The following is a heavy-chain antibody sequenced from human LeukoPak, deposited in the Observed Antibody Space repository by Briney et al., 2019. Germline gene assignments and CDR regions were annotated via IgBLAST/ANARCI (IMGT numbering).Heavy chain of an antibody. J-gene: IGHJ4*02. CDR2: ISAYNDNT. CDR3: ATKGGGYCSSSSCYIYDY. V-gene: IGHV1-18*01. D-gene: IGHD2-2*02. CDR1: GYTFTTYG. Sequence: EASVKVSCKASGYTFTTYGVTWVRQAPGQGLEWMGWISAYNDNTNYAQKLQGRVTMTADTSTSTAYMELRSLRYDDTAVYYRATKGGGYCSSSSCYIYDYWGQGTLVTVSS.